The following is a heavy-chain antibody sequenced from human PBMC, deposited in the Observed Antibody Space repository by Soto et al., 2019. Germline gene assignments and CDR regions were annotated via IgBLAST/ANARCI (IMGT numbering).Heavy chain of an antibody. CDR1: GFTSSSYA. Sequence: QVQLVESGGGVVQPGRSLRLSCAASGFTSSSYAMHWVRQAPGKGLEWVAVISYDGSNKYYADSVKGRFTISRDNSKNTLYLQMNSLRAEDTAVYYCARDPVLAFVAAYYFDYWGQGTLVTVSS. D-gene: IGHD6-19*01. CDR2: ISYDGSNK. J-gene: IGHJ4*02. V-gene: IGHV3-30-3*01. CDR3: ARDPVLAFVAAYYFDY.